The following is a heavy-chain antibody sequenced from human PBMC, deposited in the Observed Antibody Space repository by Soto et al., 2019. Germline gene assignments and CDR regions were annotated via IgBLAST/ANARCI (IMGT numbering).Heavy chain of an antibody. CDR2: ISAYNGNT. Sequence: ASVKVSFKASGYTFTSYGISWVRQAPGQGLEWKGWISAYNGNTNYAQKLQGRVTMTTDTSTSTAYMELRSLRSDDTAVYYCARVFGWRVTIFAVVLDAFDIWGQGTMVTVSS. V-gene: IGHV1-18*01. CDR3: ARVFGWRVTIFAVVLDAFDI. CDR1: GYTFTSYG. D-gene: IGHD3-3*01. J-gene: IGHJ3*02.